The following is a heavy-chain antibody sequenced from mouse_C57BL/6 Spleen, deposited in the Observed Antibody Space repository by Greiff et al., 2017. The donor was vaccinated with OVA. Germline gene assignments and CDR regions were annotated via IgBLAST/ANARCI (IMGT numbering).Heavy chain of an antibody. J-gene: IGHJ1*03. CDR2: IDPSDSET. Sequence: QVQLQQSGAELVRPGSSVKLSCKASGYTFTSYWMHWVKQRPIQGLEWIGNIDPSDSETHYNQKFKDKATLTVDKSSSTAYMQLSSLTSEDSAVYYCARDGDGYFDVWGTGTTVTVSS. CDR1: GYTFTSYW. CDR3: ARDGDGYFDV. D-gene: IGHD2-3*01. V-gene: IGHV1-52*01.